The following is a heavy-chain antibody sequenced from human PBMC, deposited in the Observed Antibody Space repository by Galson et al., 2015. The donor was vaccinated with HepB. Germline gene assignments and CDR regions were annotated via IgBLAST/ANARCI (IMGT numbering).Heavy chain of an antibody. V-gene: IGHV3-48*02. CDR2: ISSSSSTI. CDR1: GFTFSSYS. Sequence: SCAASGFTFSSYSMNWVRQAPGKGLEWVSYISSSSSTIYYADSVKGRFTISRDNAKNSLYLQMNSLRDEDTAVYYCAREWDWDTATTYYYYYGMDVWGQGTTVTVSS. CDR3: AREWDWDTATTYYYYYGMDV. D-gene: IGHD5-18*01. J-gene: IGHJ6*02.